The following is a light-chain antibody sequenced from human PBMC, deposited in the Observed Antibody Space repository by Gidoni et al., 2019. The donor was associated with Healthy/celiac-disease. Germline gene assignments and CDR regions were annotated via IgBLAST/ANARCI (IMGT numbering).Light chain of an antibody. J-gene: IGKJ1*01. CDR1: QSISSY. Sequence: DIQMTQSPSSLSASVGDRVTITCRASQSISSYLNWYQQKPGKAPKLLIYAASSLESGVPSRFSGSGSGTDFTLTISSLQPEDFATYHCQQRYSTPRTFGQGTKVEIK. V-gene: IGKV1-39*01. CDR3: QQRYSTPRT. CDR2: AAS.